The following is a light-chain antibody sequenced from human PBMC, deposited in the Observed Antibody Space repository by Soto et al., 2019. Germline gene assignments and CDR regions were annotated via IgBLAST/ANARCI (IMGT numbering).Light chain of an antibody. J-gene: IGKJ1*01. CDR2: DAS. Sequence: GDRVTITCRASQSISSWLAWYQQKPGKAPKLLIYDASSLESGVPSRFSGSGSGTEFTLTISSLQPDDFATYYCQQYNSYSFSWTFVQGTKVEIK. CDR3: QQYNSYSFSWT. V-gene: IGKV1-5*01. CDR1: QSISSW.